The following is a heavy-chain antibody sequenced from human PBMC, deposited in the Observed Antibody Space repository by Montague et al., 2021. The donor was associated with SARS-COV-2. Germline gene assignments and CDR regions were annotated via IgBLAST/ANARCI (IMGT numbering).Heavy chain of an antibody. V-gene: IGHV3-23*03. CDR2: IYSGGSST. CDR3: AKQARITMIVGVYPDGIDY. CDR1: GFTFSSYA. J-gene: IGHJ4*02. Sequence: SLRLSCAASGFTFSSYAMSWVRQAPGKGLEWVSVIYSGGSSTYYADSVKGRFTISRDNSKNTLYLQMNSLRAEDTAVYYCAKQARITMIVGVYPDGIDYWGRGTLVTASS. D-gene: IGHD3-22*01.